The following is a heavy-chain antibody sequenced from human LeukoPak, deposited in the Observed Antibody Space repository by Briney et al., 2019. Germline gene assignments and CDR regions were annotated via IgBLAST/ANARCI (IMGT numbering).Heavy chain of an antibody. J-gene: IGHJ6*02. Sequence: GGSLRLSCAASGFTFSDYYMSWIRQAPGKGLEWVPYISSSSSYTNYADSVKGRFTISRDNAKNSLYLQMNSLRAEDTAVYYCARDSEYYYGSGDYYGMDVWGQGTTVTVSS. CDR1: GFTFSDYY. CDR2: ISSSSSYT. CDR3: ARDSEYYYGSGDYYGMDV. D-gene: IGHD3-10*01. V-gene: IGHV3-11*05.